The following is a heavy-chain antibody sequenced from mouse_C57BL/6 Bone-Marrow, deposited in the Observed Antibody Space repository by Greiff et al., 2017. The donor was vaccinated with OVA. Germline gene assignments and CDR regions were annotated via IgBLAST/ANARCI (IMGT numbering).Heavy chain of an antibody. CDR1: GYTFTDYE. Sequence: VQLQQSGAELVRPGASVTLSCKASGYTFTDYEMHWVKQTPVHGLEWIGAIDPETGGTAYNQKFKGQAILTAAKSSSTAYMELRSLTSEDSAVYYGTRGYSNYYAMDYWGQGTSVTVSS. CDR3: TRGYSNYYAMDY. D-gene: IGHD2-5*01. V-gene: IGHV1-15*01. CDR2: IDPETGGT. J-gene: IGHJ4*01.